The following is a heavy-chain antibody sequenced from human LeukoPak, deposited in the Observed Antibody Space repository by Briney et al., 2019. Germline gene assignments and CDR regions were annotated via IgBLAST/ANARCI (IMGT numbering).Heavy chain of an antibody. D-gene: IGHD5-12*01. CDR1: GFIFTSYA. CDR3: ATLTVATFRSLFDS. Sequence: GGSLRLSCAASGFIFTSYAMTWVRQTPGKGLEWVSGISGRADSTYYADSVKGRFTISRDNSKNTLYLQMNSLRADDTAVYYSATLTVATFRSLFDSWGQGTLVTVSS. V-gene: IGHV3-23*01. CDR2: ISGRADST. J-gene: IGHJ4*02.